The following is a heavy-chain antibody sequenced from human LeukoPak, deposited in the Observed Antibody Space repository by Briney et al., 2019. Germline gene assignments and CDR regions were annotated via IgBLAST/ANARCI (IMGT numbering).Heavy chain of an antibody. CDR2: INAGNGNT. J-gene: IGHJ6*02. Sequence: GASVKVSCKASGYTFTSYAMHWVRQAPGQRLEWMGWINAGNGNTKYPQKFQGRVTITRDTSASTAYMELSSLRSEDTAVYYCAREVVPAGNYYYYYGMDVWGQGTTVTVSS. CDR3: AREVVPAGNYYYYYGMDV. V-gene: IGHV1-3*01. CDR1: GYTFTSYA. D-gene: IGHD2-2*01.